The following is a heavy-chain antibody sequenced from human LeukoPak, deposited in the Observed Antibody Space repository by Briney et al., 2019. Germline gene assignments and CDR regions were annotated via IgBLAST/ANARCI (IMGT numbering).Heavy chain of an antibody. CDR3: ARAYSSGWYSY. V-gene: IGHV3-21*01. J-gene: IGHJ4*02. Sequence: GGSLRLSCAASGFTLSSYSMNWVRQAPGKGLEWLSSISSSSYIYYADSVKGGFAIARDNAKNSLYLQMTSLRDEDTAGYYCARAYSSGWYSYWGQGTLVTVSS. D-gene: IGHD6-19*01. CDR2: ISSSSYI. CDR1: GFTLSSYS.